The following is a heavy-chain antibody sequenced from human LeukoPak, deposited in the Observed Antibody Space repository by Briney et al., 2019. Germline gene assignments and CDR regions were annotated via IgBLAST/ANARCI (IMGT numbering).Heavy chain of an antibody. V-gene: IGHV5-51*01. Sequence: GESLKISCKGSGYSFTSYWIGWVRQMPGKGLEWMGVIYPGDSDTRYSPSFQGQVTISADKSISTAYLQWSSLKASDTAMYYCARTTNRIAVAGYFQHWGQGTLVTVSS. CDR2: IYPGDSDT. CDR3: ARTTNRIAVAGYFQH. CDR1: GYSFTSYW. J-gene: IGHJ1*01. D-gene: IGHD6-19*01.